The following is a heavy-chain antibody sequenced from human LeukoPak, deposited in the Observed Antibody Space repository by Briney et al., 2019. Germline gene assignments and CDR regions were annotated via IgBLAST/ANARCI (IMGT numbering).Heavy chain of an antibody. CDR2: ISSSGSNI. Sequence: HPGGSLRLSCAASGFTFSADSMNWVRQAPGKGLEWVSHISSSGSNIDYADSVKGRFTISRDNSKNTLYLQMNSLRAEDTAIYHCARDIEISTWGLGTMVTVSS. J-gene: IGHJ3*01. CDR1: GFTFSADS. CDR3: ARDIEIST. V-gene: IGHV3-48*01. D-gene: IGHD1-26*01.